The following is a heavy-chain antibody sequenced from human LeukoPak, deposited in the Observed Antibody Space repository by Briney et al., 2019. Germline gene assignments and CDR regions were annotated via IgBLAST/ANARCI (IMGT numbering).Heavy chain of an antibody. J-gene: IGHJ4*02. CDR1: GFTFSSYS. CDR2: ISTSSSYI. Sequence: PGGSLRLSCAASGFTFSSYSTNWVRHAPGNGLEWVSFISTSSSYIHNADSVKGRFTISRDNAENSLYLQMNSLRAEDTALYYCAREYYGSGSYSDYWGQGTLVTVSS. V-gene: IGHV3-21*04. CDR3: AREYYGSGSYSDY. D-gene: IGHD3-10*01.